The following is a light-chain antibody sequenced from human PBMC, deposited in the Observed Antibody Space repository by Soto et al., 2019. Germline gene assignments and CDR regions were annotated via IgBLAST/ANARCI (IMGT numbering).Light chain of an antibody. CDR2: RAS. CDR1: ESISRW. Sequence: DIQMTQSPSTLSASLGDRVTITCRSSESISRWLAWYQQKPGKAPKLLIYRASTLENGVPSRISGSGSGTDFTLTISNLQPDDFASYYCQQYKSYSPYTFGQGTKVDI. J-gene: IGKJ2*01. V-gene: IGKV1-5*03. CDR3: QQYKSYSPYT.